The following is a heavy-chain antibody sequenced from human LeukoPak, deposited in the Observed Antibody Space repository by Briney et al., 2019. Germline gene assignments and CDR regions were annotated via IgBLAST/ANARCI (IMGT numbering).Heavy chain of an antibody. J-gene: IGHJ4*02. D-gene: IGHD3-10*01. CDR2: IKQDGSEK. CDR1: GFTFSSYW. Sequence: GGSLRLSCAASGFTFSSYWMSWVRQAPGKGLEWVANIKQDGSEKYYVDSVKGRFTISRDNAKNSLYLQMNSLRAEDTAVYYCARDQEEHYGSGSYSDYWGQGTLVTVSS. V-gene: IGHV3-7*01. CDR3: ARDQEEHYGSGSYSDY.